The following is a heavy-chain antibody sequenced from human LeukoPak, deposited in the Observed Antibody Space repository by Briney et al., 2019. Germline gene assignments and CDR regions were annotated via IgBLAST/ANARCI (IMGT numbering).Heavy chain of an antibody. CDR2: IIPIFGTA. D-gene: IGHD2-2*01. Sequence: GSSAKVSCKASGGTFSSYAVDWVRQAPGQGLEWMGGIIPIFGTANYAQKFQGRVTITAVESTSTAYMELSSLKSEDTALYYCARVGGYCSSTSCYGAFDIWGQGTMVTVSS. J-gene: IGHJ3*02. CDR1: GGTFSSYA. CDR3: ARVGGYCSSTSCYGAFDI. V-gene: IGHV1-69*01.